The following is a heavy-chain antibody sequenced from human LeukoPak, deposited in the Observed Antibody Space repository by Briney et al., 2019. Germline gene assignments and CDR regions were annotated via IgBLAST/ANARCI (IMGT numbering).Heavy chain of an antibody. Sequence: GGSLRLSCAASGLTFSNFAMSWVRQTPGKGLEWVSSISGGGSSTYYADSVKGRFTISRDNSKNTLYLQMNSLRAEDTAVYYCAKALSGSYYPYYYYMDVWGKGTTVTVSS. J-gene: IGHJ6*03. V-gene: IGHV3-23*01. CDR3: AKALSGSYYPYYYYMDV. CDR1: GLTFSNFA. CDR2: ISGGGSST. D-gene: IGHD1-26*01.